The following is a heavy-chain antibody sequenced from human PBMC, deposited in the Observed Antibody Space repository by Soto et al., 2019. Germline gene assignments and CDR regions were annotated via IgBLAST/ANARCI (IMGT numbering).Heavy chain of an antibody. Sequence: GGSLRLSCAASGFTFSSYSMNWVRQAPGKGLEWVSSISSSSSYIYYADSVKGRSTISRDNAKNSLYLQMNSLRAEDTAVYYCARAGDSSGYYYGYYYYRMVVWGQGTTVTVSS. CDR2: ISSSSSYI. J-gene: IGHJ6*02. CDR3: ARAGDSSGYYYGYYYYRMVV. CDR1: GFTFSSYS. V-gene: IGHV3-21*01. D-gene: IGHD3-22*01.